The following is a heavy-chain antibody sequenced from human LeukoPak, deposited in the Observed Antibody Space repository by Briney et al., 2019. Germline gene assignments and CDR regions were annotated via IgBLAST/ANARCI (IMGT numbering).Heavy chain of an antibody. CDR3: AKDYTFWKWELLPNFDY. J-gene: IGHJ4*02. CDR1: GFTFSSYA. CDR2: ISGSGGST. V-gene: IGHV3-23*01. D-gene: IGHD1-26*01. Sequence: GGSLRLSCAASGFTFSSYAMSWVRQAPGKGLEWVSAISGSGGSTYYADSVKGRFTISRDNSKNTLYLQMNSLRAQDTAVYYCAKDYTFWKWELLPNFDYWGQGTLVTVSS.